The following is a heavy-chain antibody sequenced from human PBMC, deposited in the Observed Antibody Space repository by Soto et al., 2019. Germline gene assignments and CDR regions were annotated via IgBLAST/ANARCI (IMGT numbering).Heavy chain of an antibody. Sequence: SETLSLTCTVSGGSISSGGYYWSWIRQHPGKGLEWIGYIYYSGSTYYNPSLKSRVTISVDTSKNQFSLKLSSVTAADTAVYYCARGYDFWSGYFVEYYYMDVWGKGTTVTVSS. D-gene: IGHD3-3*01. CDR3: ARGYDFWSGYFVEYYYMDV. CDR1: GGSISSGGYY. J-gene: IGHJ6*03. CDR2: IYYSGST. V-gene: IGHV4-31*03.